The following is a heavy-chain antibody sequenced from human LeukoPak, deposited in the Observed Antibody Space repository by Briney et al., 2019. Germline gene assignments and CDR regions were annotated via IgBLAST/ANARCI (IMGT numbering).Heavy chain of an antibody. CDR2: TSAYNGNT. CDR3: ARGDRELVPAAILGDYYYYGMDV. CDR1: GYTFTSYG. J-gene: IGHJ6*02. Sequence: ASVKVSCKASGYTFTSYGISWVRQAPGQGLEWMGWTSAYNGNTNYAQKLQGRVTMTTDTSTSTAYMELRSLRSDDTAVYYCARGDRELVPAAILGDYYYYGMDVWGQGTTVTVSS. D-gene: IGHD2-2*01. V-gene: IGHV1-18*01.